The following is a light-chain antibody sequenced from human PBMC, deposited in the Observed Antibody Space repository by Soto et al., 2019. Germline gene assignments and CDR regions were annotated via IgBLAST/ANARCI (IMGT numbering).Light chain of an antibody. CDR3: PHCSTWPLFT. Sequence: QSADTRGLSPGQRASISCRASQSVSTTVAWCHQKPGQAPRLLIYDASNRATGIPARFSGSGSGTDFTLTISSLESEDFAVSCYPHCSTWPLFTFGPGTKVDI. V-gene: IGKV3-11*01. J-gene: IGKJ3*01. CDR2: DAS. CDR1: QSVSTT.